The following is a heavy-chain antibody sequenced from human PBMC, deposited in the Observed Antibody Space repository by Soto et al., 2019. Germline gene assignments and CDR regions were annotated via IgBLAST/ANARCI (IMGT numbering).Heavy chain of an antibody. CDR3: ARTTEVGFYMDV. CDR1: GGSFSGYY. J-gene: IGHJ6*03. D-gene: IGHD1-1*01. Sequence: QVQLQQWGAGLSKPSETLSVTCAVYGGSFSGYYWTWVRQPPGRGLEWIGEINNRGNTNYNPSLKSRVTISVDPAKNQFYLRLNSVTAADTAVYYCARTTEVGFYMDVWGKGTPVTVSS. CDR2: INNRGNT. V-gene: IGHV4-34*01.